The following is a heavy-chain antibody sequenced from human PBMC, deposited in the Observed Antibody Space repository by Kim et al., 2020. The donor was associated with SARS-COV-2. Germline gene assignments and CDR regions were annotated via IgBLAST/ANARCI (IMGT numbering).Heavy chain of an antibody. J-gene: IGHJ4*01. CDR1: GFTLSGYW. CDR2: INSDGLTT. Sequence: GGSLRLSCAASGFTLSGYWMHWVRQAPGKGLVWVSRINSDGLTTHYADSVKGRFTISRDNAKNTVYLQMNSLRGEDTAVYYCARVSTTTLFDYWGHGTLVPVSS. D-gene: IGHD1-26*01. V-gene: IGHV3-74*01. CDR3: ARVSTTTLFDY.